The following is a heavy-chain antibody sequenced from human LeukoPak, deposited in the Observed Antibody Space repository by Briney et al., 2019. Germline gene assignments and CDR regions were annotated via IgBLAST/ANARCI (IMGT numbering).Heavy chain of an antibody. J-gene: IGHJ4*02. Sequence: SETLSLTCAVSGYSISSGYYWGWIRQPPGKGLEWIGSIYHSGSTYYNPSLKSRVTISVDTSKNQFSLKLSSVTAAGTAVYYCARVGRYFDWLSLDYWGQGTLVTVSS. CDR1: GYSISSGYY. CDR2: IYHSGST. V-gene: IGHV4-38-2*01. CDR3: ARVGRYFDWLSLDY. D-gene: IGHD3-9*01.